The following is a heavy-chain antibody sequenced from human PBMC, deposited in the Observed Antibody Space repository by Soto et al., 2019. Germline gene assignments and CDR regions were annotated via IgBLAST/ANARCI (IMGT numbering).Heavy chain of an antibody. Sequence: PSETLSLTCAVYGGSFSGYYWSGIRQPPGKGLEWIGEINHSGSTNYNPSLKSRVTISVDTSKNQFSLKLSSVTAADTAVYYCARVRHYYYDSSGFFQHWGQGTLVTVSS. J-gene: IGHJ1*01. CDR2: INHSGST. CDR3: ARVRHYYYDSSGFFQH. CDR1: GGSFSGYY. D-gene: IGHD3-22*01. V-gene: IGHV4-34*01.